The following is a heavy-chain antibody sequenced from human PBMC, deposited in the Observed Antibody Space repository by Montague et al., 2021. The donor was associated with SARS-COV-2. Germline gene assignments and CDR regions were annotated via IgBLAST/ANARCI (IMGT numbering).Heavy chain of an antibody. CDR2: IYYSGSS. V-gene: IGHV4-61*08. D-gene: IGHD6-13*01. J-gene: IGHJ4*02. CDR1: GGSVSSCGYY. Sequence: SETLSLTCTVSGGSVSSCGYYWIWIRQPPGKGLEWIGYIYYSGSSNYNPSLKSRVTISLDTSKNQFSLKLTSVTAADTAVYYCARVSLAAAATRSDYWGQGTMVTVSS. CDR3: ARVSLAAAATRSDY.